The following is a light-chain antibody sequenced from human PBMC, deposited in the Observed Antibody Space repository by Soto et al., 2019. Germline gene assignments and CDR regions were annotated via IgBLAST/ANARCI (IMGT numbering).Light chain of an antibody. CDR2: LNSDGRH. Sequence: QPVLTQSPSASASLGGSVKLTCTLSSGHSSYAIAWHQQQPQKGPRYLMKLNSDGRHSKGDWIPDRFSGSSSGAERYLTISGHQPEDEADYYCQTWSTGVQVFGGGTKVTV. V-gene: IGLV4-69*01. CDR3: QTWSTGVQV. J-gene: IGLJ2*01. CDR1: SGHSSYA.